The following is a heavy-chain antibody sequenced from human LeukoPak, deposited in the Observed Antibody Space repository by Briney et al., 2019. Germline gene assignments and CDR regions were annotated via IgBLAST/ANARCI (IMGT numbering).Heavy chain of an antibody. CDR2: INSDGRST. CDR3: AREHSSGWSHFDY. D-gene: IGHD6-19*01. CDR1: GFTFSSYW. V-gene: IGHV3-74*01. J-gene: IGHJ4*02. Sequence: GGSLRVSCAASGFTFSSYWIQWVRQAPGKGLVWVSRINSDGRSTNYADSVKGRFTISRDNTKNTLYLQMNSLRAEDTAVYYCAREHSSGWSHFDYWGQGSLVTVSS.